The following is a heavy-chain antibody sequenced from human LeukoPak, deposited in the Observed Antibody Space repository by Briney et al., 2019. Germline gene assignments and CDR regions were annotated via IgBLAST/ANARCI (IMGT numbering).Heavy chain of an antibody. Sequence: ASVKVSCKASGFTFTNYYMHWVRQAPGQGLEWMGLINTSGSSTNYAQKFRGRVTMTRGTSTTTVYMELSSLRSEDTAVYYCAREESGGYFDYGGQGTLVTVSS. CDR2: INTSGSST. D-gene: IGHD2-8*02. J-gene: IGHJ4*02. CDR3: AREESGGYFDY. V-gene: IGHV1-46*01. CDR1: GFTFTNYY.